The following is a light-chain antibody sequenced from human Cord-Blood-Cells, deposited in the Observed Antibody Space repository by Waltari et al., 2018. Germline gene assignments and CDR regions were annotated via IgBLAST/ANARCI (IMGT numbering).Light chain of an antibody. CDR1: NIGRKS. Sequence: SYVLTQSPSVSVAPGKTARITCGGNNIGRKSVHWYQQKPGQAPVRVIYYDSDRPSGIPERFSGSNSGNTATLTISRVEAGDEADYYCQVWDSSSDRLYVFGTGTKVTVL. V-gene: IGLV3-21*04. CDR2: YDS. J-gene: IGLJ1*01. CDR3: QVWDSSSDRLYV.